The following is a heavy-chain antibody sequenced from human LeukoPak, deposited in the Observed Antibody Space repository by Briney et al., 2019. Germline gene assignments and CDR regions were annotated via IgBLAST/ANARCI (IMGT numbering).Heavy chain of an antibody. Sequence: SETLSLTCTVSGGSISSYYWSWIRQPPGKGLEWIGYVFCSGSTNYNPSLKSRVTISVDTSKNQFTLKLSSVTPADTAVYYCARDGGRFSFGFGYWGQGTLVTVSS. V-gene: IGHV4-59*01. D-gene: IGHD5-18*01. CDR2: VFCSGST. CDR1: GGSISSYY. J-gene: IGHJ4*02. CDR3: ARDGGRFSFGFGY.